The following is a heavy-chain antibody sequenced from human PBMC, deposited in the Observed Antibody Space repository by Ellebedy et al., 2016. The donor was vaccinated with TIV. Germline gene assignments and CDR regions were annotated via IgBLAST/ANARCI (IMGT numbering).Heavy chain of an antibody. Sequence: SETLSLTXAVYGGSFSGYYWSWIRQPPGKGLEWIGEINHSGSTNYNPSLKSRVTISVDTSKNQFSLKLSSVTAADTAVYYCARAYVWGSYRHDYWGQGTLVTVSS. CDR2: INHSGST. D-gene: IGHD3-16*02. CDR3: ARAYVWGSYRHDY. J-gene: IGHJ4*02. CDR1: GGSFSGYY. V-gene: IGHV4-34*01.